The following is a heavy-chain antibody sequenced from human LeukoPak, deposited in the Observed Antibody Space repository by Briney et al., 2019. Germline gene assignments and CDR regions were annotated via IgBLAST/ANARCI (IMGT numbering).Heavy chain of an antibody. J-gene: IGHJ6*02. V-gene: IGHV4-4*02. CDR2: TYHSGST. CDR1: GGSFTSSNW. CDR3: ARHYGSGSYDALDYYYGMDV. Sequence: PSGTLSLTCTVSGGSFTSSNWWTWVRQPPGKGLEWIGETYHSGSTNYNPSLKSRVTISLDKSKNQLSLKLTSVTAADTAVYYCARHYGSGSYDALDYYYGMDVWGQGTTVTVSS. D-gene: IGHD3-10*01.